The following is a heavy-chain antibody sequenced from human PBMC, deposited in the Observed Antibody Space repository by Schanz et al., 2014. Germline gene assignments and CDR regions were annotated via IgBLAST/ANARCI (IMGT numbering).Heavy chain of an antibody. Sequence: EVQLMESGGGLVKPGGSLRLSCVASGFAFSSFAMTWVRQAPGRGLEWVSALSEGGGGTHYADSVRGRFTISSDSSKNTLYLQMNSLRAEDTAVYYCAKGRFGELSAFDIWGQGTMVTVSS. CDR1: GFAFSSFA. J-gene: IGHJ3*02. CDR2: LSEGGGGT. CDR3: AKGRFGELSAFDI. D-gene: IGHD3-10*01. V-gene: IGHV3-23*01.